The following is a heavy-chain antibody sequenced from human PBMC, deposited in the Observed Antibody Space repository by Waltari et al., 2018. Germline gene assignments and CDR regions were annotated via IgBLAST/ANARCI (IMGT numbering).Heavy chain of an antibody. V-gene: IGHV3-7*03. CDR3: ARGGGIAAAANY. J-gene: IGHJ4*02. CDR1: GFTFSCYW. Sequence: EVQLVESGGGLVQPGGSLRLSCAASGFTFSCYWMSWVRQAPGNVLSGVANIKLYGSEKYYLDSVKGRLTISRDNAKNSLYLQMNSLRAEDTAVYYGARGGGIAAAANYWGQGTLVTVSS. CDR2: IKLYGSEK. D-gene: IGHD6-13*01.